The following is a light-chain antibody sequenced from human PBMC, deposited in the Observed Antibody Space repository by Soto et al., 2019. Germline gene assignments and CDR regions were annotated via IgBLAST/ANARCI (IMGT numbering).Light chain of an antibody. CDR2: GAS. V-gene: IGKV3-15*01. CDR1: QSVNSN. CDR3: QQYNDWPLT. Sequence: EKVRTQSPAALSVSPGERATLSCRASQSVNSNLAWYQRKPGQAPRLLLYGASTRATGIPARFSGSASGTEFTLTISSLQSEDSAVYYCQQYNDWPLTFGGGTKVEIK. J-gene: IGKJ4*01.